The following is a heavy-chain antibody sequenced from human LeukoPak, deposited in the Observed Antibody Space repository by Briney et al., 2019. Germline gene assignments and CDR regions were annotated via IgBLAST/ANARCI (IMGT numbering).Heavy chain of an antibody. V-gene: IGHV4-38-2*02. D-gene: IGHD3-3*01. CDR3: ARSPLYDFWSGYYDY. Sequence: SETLSLTCTVSGYSISSSYYWGWIRQPPGKGLEWIGSIYHSGSTYYNPSLKSRVTISVDTSKNQFSLKLSSVTAADTAVYYCARSPLYDFWSGYYDYWGQGTLVTVSS. J-gene: IGHJ4*02. CDR1: GYSISSSYY. CDR2: IYHSGST.